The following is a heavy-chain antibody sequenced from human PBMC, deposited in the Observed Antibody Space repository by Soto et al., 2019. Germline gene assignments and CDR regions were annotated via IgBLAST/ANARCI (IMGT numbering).Heavy chain of an antibody. Sequence: ASVKVSCKASGYTFTNYAIHWVRQAPGQRLEWMGWINAGNGDTKYSQKFQGRVTITRDTSAKTAYLELSSLRSEDTAVYYCAREGRYGDYVDYWGQGTLVTVPQ. CDR1: GYTFTNYA. CDR3: AREGRYGDYVDY. CDR2: INAGNGDT. D-gene: IGHD4-17*01. J-gene: IGHJ4*02. V-gene: IGHV1-3*01.